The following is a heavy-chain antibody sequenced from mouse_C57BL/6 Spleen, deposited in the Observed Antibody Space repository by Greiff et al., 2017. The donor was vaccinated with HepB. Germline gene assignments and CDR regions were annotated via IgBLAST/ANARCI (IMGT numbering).Heavy chain of an antibody. CDR3: ARGGYSNYKEAWFAY. D-gene: IGHD2-5*01. CDR1: GYTFTDYN. CDR2: INPNNSGT. V-gene: IGHV1-18*01. J-gene: IGHJ3*01. Sequence: VQLQQSGPELVKPGASVKIPCKASGYTFTDYNMDWVKQSHGKSLEWIGDINPNNSGTIYNQKFKGKATLTVDKSSSTAYMELRSLTSEDTAVYYCARGGYSNYKEAWFAYWGQGTLVTVSA.